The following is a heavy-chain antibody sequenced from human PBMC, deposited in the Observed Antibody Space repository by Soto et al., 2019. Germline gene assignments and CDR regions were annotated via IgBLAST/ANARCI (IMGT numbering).Heavy chain of an antibody. Sequence: SETLSLTCAVYGGSFSGYYWSWIRQPPGKGLEWIGEINHSGSTNYNPSLKSRVTISVDTSKNQFSLKLSSVTAADTAVYYCANKWSMYDFWSGYSTIFDYWGQGIRVTVAS. D-gene: IGHD3-3*01. CDR1: GGSFSGYY. CDR2: INHSGST. CDR3: ANKWSMYDFWSGYSTIFDY. J-gene: IGHJ4*02. V-gene: IGHV4-34*01.